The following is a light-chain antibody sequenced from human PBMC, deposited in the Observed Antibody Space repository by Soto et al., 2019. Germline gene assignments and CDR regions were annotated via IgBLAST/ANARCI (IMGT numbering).Light chain of an antibody. Sequence: VLTQSTVTLSLSAGERATLSCRASQSVNAYLAWYQQKPGQAPRLLIYDASVRATGIPARFSGSGSGTDFTLTISSLQPEDSAVYYCQQHLGRHTFGQGTKVDIK. CDR1: QSVNAY. CDR2: DAS. J-gene: IGKJ1*01. V-gene: IGKV3-11*01. CDR3: QQHLGRHT.